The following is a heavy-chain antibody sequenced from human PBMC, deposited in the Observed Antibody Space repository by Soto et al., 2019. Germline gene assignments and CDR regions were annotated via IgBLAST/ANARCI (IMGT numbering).Heavy chain of an antibody. CDR2: IRGTGGET. V-gene: IGHV3-23*01. J-gene: IGHJ4*02. D-gene: IGHD2-21*01. Sequence: EVELLESGGGIVQPGGSLRVSCVASGFTFRNFVMSWVRQAPGKGLEWVSAIRGTGGETFYADSVKGRFTISRDNSKKTLYLQMNSLRDEATAVYFCAQDRAWWVVRPPHDYWGQGTLVTVSS. CDR1: GFTFRNFV. CDR3: AQDRAWWVVRPPHDY.